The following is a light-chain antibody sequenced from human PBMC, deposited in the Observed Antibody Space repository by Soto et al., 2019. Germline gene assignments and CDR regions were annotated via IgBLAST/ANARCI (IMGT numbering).Light chain of an antibody. CDR1: QSISSW. V-gene: IGKV1-5*03. J-gene: IGKJ2*01. CDR2: KAS. CDR3: QQYNSYYT. Sequence: DIQMTQSPSTLSASVGDRVTITCRASQSISSWLAWDQQKPGKAPKLLIYKASSLESGVPSRFSGSGSGTEFTLTISRLQPDDFATYSCQQYNSYYTFGQGTKVDIK.